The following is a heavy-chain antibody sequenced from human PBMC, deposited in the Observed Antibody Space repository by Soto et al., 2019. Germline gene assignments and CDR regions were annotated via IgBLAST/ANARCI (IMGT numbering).Heavy chain of an antibody. CDR3: ARPYYFGSERLYWYFDL. Sequence: QITLKESGPTLVKPTQTLTLTCTFSGFSLSTSGVGVGWIRQPPGKALEWLALIYWDDDKRYSPSLKSRLTTPKDTSKIQVVLTVTHMDPVDTATYYCARPYYFGSERLYWYFDLWGRGTLVTVSS. CDR1: GFSLSTSGVG. CDR2: IYWDDDK. J-gene: IGHJ2*01. V-gene: IGHV2-5*02. D-gene: IGHD3-10*01.